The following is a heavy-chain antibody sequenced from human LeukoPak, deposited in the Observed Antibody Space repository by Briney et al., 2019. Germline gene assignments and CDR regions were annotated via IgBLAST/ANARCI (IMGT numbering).Heavy chain of an antibody. CDR1: GSSISSSSCY. D-gene: IGHD5-24*01. V-gene: IGHV4-39*02. CDR3: AREGGYLQLRYFDY. J-gene: IGHJ4*02. CDR2: VYCSGST. Sequence: PSETLSLTCTVSGSSISSSSCYWGWIRQPPGKGLEWIGSVYCSGSTYYSPSLKSRVTISVDTSKNQFSLKLLSVTAADTAVYYCAREGGYLQLRYFDYWGQGTLVTVSS.